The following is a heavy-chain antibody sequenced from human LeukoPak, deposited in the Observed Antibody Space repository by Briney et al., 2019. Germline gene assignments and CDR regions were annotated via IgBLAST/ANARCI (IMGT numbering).Heavy chain of an antibody. CDR3: ARGYIGSGSYNWFDL. Sequence: ASVKVSCKASGGTFSSYAISWVRQAPGQGLEWMGRIIPILGIANYAQKFQGRVTITADKSTSTAYMELSSLRSEDTAVYYCARGYIGSGSYNWFDLWGRGTLVTVSS. CDR2: IIPILGIA. V-gene: IGHV1-69*04. CDR1: GGTFSSYA. J-gene: IGHJ5*02. D-gene: IGHD3-10*01.